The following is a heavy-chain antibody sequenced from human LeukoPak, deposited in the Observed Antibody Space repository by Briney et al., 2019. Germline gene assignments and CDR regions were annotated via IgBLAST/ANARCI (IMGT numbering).Heavy chain of an antibody. CDR2: INRSGST. V-gene: IGHV4-34*01. CDR3: ARARYSSSQDAYYFDY. Sequence: PSETLSLTCAVYGGSFSGYYWSWIRQPPGKGLEWIGEINRSGSTNYNPSLKSRVTISVDTSKNQFSLKLSSVTAADTAVYYCARARYSSSQDAYYFDYWGQGTLVTVSS. J-gene: IGHJ4*02. CDR1: GGSFSGYY. D-gene: IGHD6-6*01.